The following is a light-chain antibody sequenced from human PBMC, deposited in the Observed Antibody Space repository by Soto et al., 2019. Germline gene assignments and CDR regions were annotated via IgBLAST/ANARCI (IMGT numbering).Light chain of an antibody. J-gene: IGKJ1*01. CDR3: QQSYSTPRT. CDR1: QSISTF. CDR2: AAS. Sequence: DIQMTQSRSSLSASVGDRVTITCRASQSISTFLNWYQQKPGKAPKLLIYAASSLQSGVPSRFSGSGSGADFTLNIGGLQPEDFATYYCQQSYSTPRTFGQGTKVDVK. V-gene: IGKV1-39*01.